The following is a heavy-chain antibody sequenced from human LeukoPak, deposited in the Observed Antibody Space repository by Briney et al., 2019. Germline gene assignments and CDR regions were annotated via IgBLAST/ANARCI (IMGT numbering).Heavy chain of an antibody. CDR2: IFYTGST. J-gene: IGHJ5*01. D-gene: IGHD3-16*01. CDR3: ATLGERRGAYNWFDS. V-gene: IGHV4-39*01. Sequence: SETLSLTCSVSGGSIGNSDYYWGWIRQPPGKGLEWIGSIFYTGSTYYNPSLKGRVTMSVDTSKNQFSLKLTSVTAADTAVYYCATLGERRGAYNWFDSWGQGTLVTVSS. CDR1: GGSIGNSDYY.